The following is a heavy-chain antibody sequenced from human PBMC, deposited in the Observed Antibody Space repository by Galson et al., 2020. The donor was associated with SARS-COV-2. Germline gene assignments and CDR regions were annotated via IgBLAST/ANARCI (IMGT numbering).Heavy chain of an antibody. Sequence: GGSLRLSCAASGFTFSSYSMNWVRQAPGKGLEWVSSISSSSSYIYYADSVKGRFTISRDNAKNSLYLQMNSLRAEDTAVYYCARAPAQLTWSHAYDILGQGTMVTVSS. V-gene: IGHV3-21*01. CDR3: ARAPAQLTWSHAYDI. D-gene: IGHD3-9*01. J-gene: IGHJ3*02. CDR1: GFTFSSYS. CDR2: ISSSSSYI.